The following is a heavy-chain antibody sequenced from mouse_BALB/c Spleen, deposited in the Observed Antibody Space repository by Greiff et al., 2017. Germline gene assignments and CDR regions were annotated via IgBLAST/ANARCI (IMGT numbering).Heavy chain of an antibody. D-gene: IGHD1-1*02. J-gene: IGHJ3*01. CDR2: IDPENGDT. V-gene: IGHV14-4*02. CDR1: GFNIKDYY. CDR3: NGHGGAD. Sequence: EVQLQQSGAELVRSGASVKLSCTASGFNIKDYYMHWVKQRPEQGLEWIGWIDPENGDTEYAPKFQGKATMTADTSSNTAYLQLSSLTSEDTAVYYCNGHGGADWGQGTLVTVSA.